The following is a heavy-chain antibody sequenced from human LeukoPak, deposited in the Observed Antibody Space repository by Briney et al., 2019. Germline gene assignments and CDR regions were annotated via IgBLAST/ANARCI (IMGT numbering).Heavy chain of an antibody. CDR3: ARAQAAPNYTYYMAV. CDR1: GGTFSSYT. J-gene: IGHJ6*03. Sequence: ASVKLSCKASGGTFSSYTMSWVRQAPGQGLEWVGRIIPIFGIANYAEKFQGRVTITADKSTSTAYMEVSSLRSEDTAVYYCARAQAAPNYTYYMAVWGKGTTVTVSS. V-gene: IGHV1-69*02. CDR2: IIPIFGIA. D-gene: IGHD6-6*01.